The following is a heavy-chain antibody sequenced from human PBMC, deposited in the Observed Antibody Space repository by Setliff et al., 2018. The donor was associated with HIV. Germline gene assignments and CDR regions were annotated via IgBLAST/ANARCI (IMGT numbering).Heavy chain of an antibody. CDR2: IHYKGNI. Sequence: KPSETLSLTCTVSGDPIISGDYYWSWIRQSPGKGLEWIGHIHYKGNIDYNASLKSRLAISSDTSKNQFSLNLSSVIAADTAIYFCARFTVVVFGAGEPSWFDPWGQGILVTVSS. D-gene: IGHD2-15*01. CDR1: GDPIISGDYY. J-gene: IGHJ5*02. CDR3: ARFTVVVFGAGEPSWFDP. V-gene: IGHV4-30-4*08.